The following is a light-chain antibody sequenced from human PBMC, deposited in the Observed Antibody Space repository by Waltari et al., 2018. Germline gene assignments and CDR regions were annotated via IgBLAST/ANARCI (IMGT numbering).Light chain of an antibody. CDR3: QQSYSAPLT. Sequence: DIQMTQSPSTLSASVGDRVTITCRASQSINNWLAWYQQKPGKVPKVLIYDASSLHSGVPSRFSGGGSGTDFTLTITSLQPEDCATDYCQQSYSAPLTFGGGTKVEI. V-gene: IGKV1-39*01. CDR1: QSINNW. J-gene: IGKJ4*01. CDR2: DAS.